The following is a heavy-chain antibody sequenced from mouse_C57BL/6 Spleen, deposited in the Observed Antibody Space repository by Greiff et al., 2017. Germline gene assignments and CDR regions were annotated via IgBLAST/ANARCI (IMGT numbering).Heavy chain of an antibody. D-gene: IGHD3-1*01. J-gene: IGHJ4*01. CDR2: IYPGSGNT. CDR3: ANTARGDYYAMDY. Sequence: VQLQQSGAELVRPGASVKLSCKASGYTFTDYYINWVKQRPGQGLEWIARIYPGSGNTYYNEKFKGKATLTADKSSSTAYMQLSSLTSEDSAVDFCANTARGDYYAMDYWGQGTSVTVSS. CDR1: GYTFTDYY. V-gene: IGHV1-76*01.